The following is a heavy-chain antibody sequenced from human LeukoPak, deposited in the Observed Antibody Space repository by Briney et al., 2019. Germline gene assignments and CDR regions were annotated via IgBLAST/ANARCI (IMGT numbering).Heavy chain of an antibody. V-gene: IGHV3-20*04. D-gene: IGHD3-3*01. CDR2: INWNGGST. Sequence: GGSLRLSCAASGFTFDDYGMSWVRQAPGKGLEWVSGINWNGGSTGYADSVKGRFTISRDNAKNSLYLQMNSLRAEDTALYCCARDGRRFLEWLSPYYFDYWGQGTLVTVSS. CDR1: GFTFDDYG. CDR3: ARDGRRFLEWLSPYYFDY. J-gene: IGHJ4*02.